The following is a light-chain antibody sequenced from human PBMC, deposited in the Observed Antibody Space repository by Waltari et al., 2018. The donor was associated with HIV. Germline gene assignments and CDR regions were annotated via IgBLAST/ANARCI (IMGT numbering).Light chain of an antibody. CDR3: LQHNSYPLIT. Sequence: DIQMTQSPSSPSAPVGDRATSTCRASQGIRNNLGVYQRKPGKAPKRLIYAASSLQSGVPSRFSGSGSGTEFTLTISSLQPEDCATYYGLQHNSYPLITFGQGTRLEIK. J-gene: IGKJ5*01. V-gene: IGKV1-17*01. CDR1: QGIRNN. CDR2: AAS.